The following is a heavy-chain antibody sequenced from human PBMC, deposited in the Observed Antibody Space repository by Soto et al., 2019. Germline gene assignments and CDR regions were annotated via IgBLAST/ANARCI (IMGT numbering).Heavy chain of an antibody. J-gene: IGHJ6*02. CDR2: ISSSGPYT. CDR3: ARVPVSMVRGCGMDV. V-gene: IGHV3-11*06. D-gene: IGHD3-10*01. Sequence: QVQLVESGGGLVKPGGSLRLSCAASGFTFNDYYMSWVRQAPGKGLEWVSYISSSGPYTKYGDSVKGRFTISRDNAKNSLYLQMSSLRVEDTAVYYCARVPVSMVRGCGMDVWGQGTTVTVSS. CDR1: GFTFNDYY.